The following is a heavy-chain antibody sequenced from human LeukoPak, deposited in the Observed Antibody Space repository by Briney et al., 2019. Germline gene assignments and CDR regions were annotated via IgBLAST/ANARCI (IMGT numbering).Heavy chain of an antibody. CDR2: IYNGGST. Sequence: SGGSLRLSCVASGFTVSSNYMSWVRQAPGKGLEWVSVIYNGGSTYYADSVKGRFTISRDNSKNTLYLQMNSLRAEDTAMYYCAREPAAAGKNWFDPWGRGTLVTVSS. CDR1: GFTVSSNY. V-gene: IGHV3-66*01. D-gene: IGHD6-25*01. CDR3: AREPAAAGKNWFDP. J-gene: IGHJ5*02.